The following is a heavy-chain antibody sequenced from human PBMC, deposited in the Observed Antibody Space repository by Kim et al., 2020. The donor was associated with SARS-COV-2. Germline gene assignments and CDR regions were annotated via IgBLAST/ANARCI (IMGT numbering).Heavy chain of an antibody. Sequence: YADSEKRQFTISSDHSKNTLYLQMNSLRAEDTAVYYCARNDGSGSYYPDYWGQGTLVTVSS. V-gene: IGHV3-30*01. D-gene: IGHD3-10*01. J-gene: IGHJ4*02. CDR3: ARNDGSGSYYPDY.